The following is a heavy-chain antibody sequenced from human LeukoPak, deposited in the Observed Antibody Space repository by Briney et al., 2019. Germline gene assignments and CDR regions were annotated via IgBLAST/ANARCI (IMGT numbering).Heavy chain of an antibody. V-gene: IGHV4-59*11. CDR3: ARAYGSGSYPYYYGMDV. D-gene: IGHD3-10*01. J-gene: IGHJ6*02. CDR1: NGSISSHY. CDR2: IYSSGYT. Sequence: SETLSLTCTVSNGSISSHYWSWIRQPPGKGLEWIGLIYSSGYTNYNPSLKSRVTISVDTSQNQFSLKLSSVTAADTAVYYCARAYGSGSYPYYYGMDVWGQGTTVTVSS.